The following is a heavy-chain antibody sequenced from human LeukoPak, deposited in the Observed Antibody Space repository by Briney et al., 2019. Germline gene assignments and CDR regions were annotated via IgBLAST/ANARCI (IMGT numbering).Heavy chain of an antibody. J-gene: IGHJ3*02. V-gene: IGHV3-9*01. CDR3: AKDRNYRDLDSLDI. Sequence: GGSLRLSCVASGFTFDDYAMHWVRQAPGKGLEWVSGINWNSGSVGYADSVKGRFTISRDNAKNSLSLQMNGLGVEDTALYYCAKDRNYRDLDSLDIWGQGTMVTVSS. CDR1: GFTFDDYA. D-gene: IGHD4-11*01. CDR2: INWNSGSV.